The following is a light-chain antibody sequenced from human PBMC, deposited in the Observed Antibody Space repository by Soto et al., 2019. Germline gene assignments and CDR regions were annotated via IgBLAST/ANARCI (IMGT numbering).Light chain of an antibody. CDR1: SSNIGNSF. V-gene: IGLV1-51*01. J-gene: IGLJ2*01. CDR2: DNN. Sequence: QSVLTQPPSVSAAPGQKVTISCSGSSSNIGNSFVSWYQQLPGTAPKLLIYDNNKRPSVIPGRFSASKAGTSATLGITGLHTGDEADYYWGTGDSRRYVVFGGGTKVTVL. CDR3: GTGDSRRYVV.